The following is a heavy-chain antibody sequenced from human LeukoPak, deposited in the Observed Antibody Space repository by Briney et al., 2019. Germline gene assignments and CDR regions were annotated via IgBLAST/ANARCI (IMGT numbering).Heavy chain of an antibody. CDR3: AAGTRRYYYYGMDV. D-gene: IGHD1/OR15-1a*01. J-gene: IGHJ6*02. V-gene: IGHV1-58*01. CDR1: GFTFTSSA. CDR2: IVVGSGNT. Sequence: ASVKVSCKASGFTFTSSAVQWVRQARGQRLEWIGWIVVGSGNTNYAQKFQERVTITRDMSTSTAYMELSSLRSEDTAVYYCAAGTRRYYYYGMDVWGQGTTVTVSS.